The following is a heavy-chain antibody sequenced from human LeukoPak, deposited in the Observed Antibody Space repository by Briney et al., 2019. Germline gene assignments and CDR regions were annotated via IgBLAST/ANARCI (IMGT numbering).Heavy chain of an antibody. CDR1: GFTLSSFS. V-gene: IGHV3-64*02. Sequence: PGGSLRLSCVASGFTLSSFSMHWVRQSPGRGLEYVSAINYKGGPTYYADPVKGRFTISTDNSKNTLYLQMTSLRREDMGVYYCARVGPETAFDYWGQGTLVTVSS. J-gene: IGHJ4*02. D-gene: IGHD1-14*01. CDR2: INYKGGPT. CDR3: ARVGPETAFDY.